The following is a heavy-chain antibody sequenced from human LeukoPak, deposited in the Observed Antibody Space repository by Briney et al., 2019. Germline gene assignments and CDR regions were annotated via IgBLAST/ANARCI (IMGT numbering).Heavy chain of an antibody. Sequence: PGGTLRLSCAASGFTFSSYWMSWVRQAPGKGLEWGTDIKQDGSENYYVASVKGRFTISRDNAKNSLYLQMNSLRAADTAVYYCARYFHYGAGSYPLGEVDVWGKGTAVIVTA. CDR1: GFTFSSYW. CDR2: IKQDGSEN. D-gene: IGHD3-10*01. CDR3: ARYFHYGAGSYPLGEVDV. V-gene: IGHV3-7*03. J-gene: IGHJ6*04.